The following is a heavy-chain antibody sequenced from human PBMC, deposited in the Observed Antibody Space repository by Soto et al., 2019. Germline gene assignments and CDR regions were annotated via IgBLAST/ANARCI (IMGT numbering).Heavy chain of an antibody. CDR2: IIPILGIA. V-gene: IGHV1-69*02. J-gene: IGHJ4*02. CDR3: ARGPDVATALDY. D-gene: IGHD5-12*01. Sequence: QVQLVQSGAEVKKPGSSVKVSCKASGGTFSSYTISWVRQAPGQGLEWMGRIIPILGIANYAQKFQGRVTITADKSTSTAYMELISLRSEDTAVYYCARGPDVATALDYWGQGTLVTVSS. CDR1: GGTFSSYT.